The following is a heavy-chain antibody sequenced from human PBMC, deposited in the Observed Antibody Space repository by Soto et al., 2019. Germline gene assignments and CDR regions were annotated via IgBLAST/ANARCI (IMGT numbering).Heavy chain of an antibody. CDR3: AKDLYSSSWNNWFDP. Sequence: GGSLRLSCAASGFTFSSYGMHWVRQAPGKGLEWVAVISYDGSNKYYADSVKGRFTISRDNSKNTLYLQMNSLRAEDTAVYYCAKDLYSSSWNNWFDPWGQGTLVTVSS. CDR2: ISYDGSNK. J-gene: IGHJ5*02. CDR1: GFTFSSYG. V-gene: IGHV3-30*18. D-gene: IGHD6-13*01.